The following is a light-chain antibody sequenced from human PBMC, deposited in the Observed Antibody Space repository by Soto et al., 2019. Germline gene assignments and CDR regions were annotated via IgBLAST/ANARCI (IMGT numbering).Light chain of an antibody. CDR1: QSIGTW. J-gene: IGKJ5*01. CDR3: QEYNSYPVS. CDR2: DAS. Sequence: DIRVTQSHATLSAFVGYRVTISCRARQSIGTWLAWYQQKPGKAPKLLIYDASTLESGVPSRFSGSGSGTEFTLTISSLQPEDVATYYCQEYNSYPVSFGQGTRLYI. V-gene: IGKV1-5*01.